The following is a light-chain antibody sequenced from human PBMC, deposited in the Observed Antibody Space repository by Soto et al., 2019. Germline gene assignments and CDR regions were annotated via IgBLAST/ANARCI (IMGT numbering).Light chain of an antibody. J-gene: IGKJ2*01. Sequence: DIQTTQSPSSVSASVGDRVIITCRASQDISSWLAWYQQKPGKDPKLLIYAAATLQGGVPSRFSGSGSGTDFTLTINSLQPEDFATYYCQQANSVPYTFDQGTKVDIK. CDR1: QDISSW. V-gene: IGKV1-12*01. CDR2: AAA. CDR3: QQANSVPYT.